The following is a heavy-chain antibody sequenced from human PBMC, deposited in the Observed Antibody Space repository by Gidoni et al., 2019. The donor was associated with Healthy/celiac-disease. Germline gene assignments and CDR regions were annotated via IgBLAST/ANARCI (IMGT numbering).Heavy chain of an antibody. Sequence: QVTLRESGPALVKPTQTLKQPCTFHGLSRSTSGMCVSGLRQPPGKALEWLARIDGDDAKYYGTSLKTRLTISNDTSNNQVVLTMANMDPVYTATYYCARTPVDTAMVYFDYWGQGTLVTVSS. CDR2: IDGDDAK. J-gene: IGHJ4*02. CDR3: ARTPVDTAMVYFDY. CDR1: GLSRSTSGMC. D-gene: IGHD5-18*01. V-gene: IGHV2-70*15.